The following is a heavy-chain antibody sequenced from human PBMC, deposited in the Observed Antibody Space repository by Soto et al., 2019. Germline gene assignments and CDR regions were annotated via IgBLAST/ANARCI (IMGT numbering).Heavy chain of an antibody. V-gene: IGHV3-48*03. D-gene: IGHD5-12*01. Sequence: GGSLRLSCAASRFTFSAYEMHWFRQAPGKGLEWVSYISTSGSTVYYADSVKGRFTVSRDNTRNSLYLQMDSLRDEDTALYYCVRYCGTTLCNGVATRTFDYWGQGTLVTVSS. J-gene: IGHJ4*02. CDR1: RFTFSAYE. CDR2: ISTSGSTV. CDR3: VRYCGTTLCNGVATRTFDY.